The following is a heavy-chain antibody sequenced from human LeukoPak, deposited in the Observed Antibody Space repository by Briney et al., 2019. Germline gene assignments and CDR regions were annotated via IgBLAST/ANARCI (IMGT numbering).Heavy chain of an antibody. CDR3: ARDQSLGGDHFDY. D-gene: IGHD2-21*02. Sequence: ASVKVSCMPSGYTFTGYYIHWVRPAPGQGLECMGWINPNSGGTNYAQKFQGWVTMTRDTSISTAYMELSRLRSDDTAVYYCARDQSLGGDHFDYWGQGTLVTVSS. CDR1: GYTFTGYY. J-gene: IGHJ4*02. CDR2: INPNSGGT. V-gene: IGHV1-2*04.